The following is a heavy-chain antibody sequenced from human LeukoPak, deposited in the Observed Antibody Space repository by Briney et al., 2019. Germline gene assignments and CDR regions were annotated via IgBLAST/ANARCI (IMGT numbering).Heavy chain of an antibody. CDR3: ARVVDSSGYDAFDI. Sequence: SQTLSLTCTVSGGSISSGGYYWSWIRQHPGKGLEWIGYIYYSGSTYYNPSLKSRVTISVDTSKNQFSLKLSSVTAADTAVYYCARVVDSSGYDAFDIWGQGTMVTVSS. J-gene: IGHJ3*02. CDR1: GGSISSGGYY. CDR2: IYYSGST. V-gene: IGHV4-31*03. D-gene: IGHD3-22*01.